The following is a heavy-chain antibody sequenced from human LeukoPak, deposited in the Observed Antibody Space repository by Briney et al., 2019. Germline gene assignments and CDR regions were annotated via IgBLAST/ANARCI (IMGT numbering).Heavy chain of an antibody. V-gene: IGHV4-31*03. CDR3: SRGLDSRKLGY. Sequence: PPQTLSLTCTVSGASFNSDDQYWTWIRQSPGKGLEWTGSIHPSGMLYNNPSLESRVTMSRDTSKNQFCLTLNSVTAADTAVYFCSRGLDSRKLGYWGQGILVTVSS. CDR1: GASFNSDDQY. D-gene: IGHD3-22*01. J-gene: IGHJ4*02. CDR2: IHPSGML.